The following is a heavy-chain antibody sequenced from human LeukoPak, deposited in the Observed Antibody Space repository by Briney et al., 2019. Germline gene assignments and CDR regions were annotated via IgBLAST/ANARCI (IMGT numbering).Heavy chain of an antibody. CDR2: ISGSGDTT. Sequence: GGSLRLSCAASGFTFSSYAMSWVRQAPGKGLEWVSGISGSGDTTHYADSVKGRFTITRDNSKNTVYLQMNSPRAEDTAVYYCAKDRTVGASYWYFGLWGRGTLVTVSS. CDR3: AKDRTVGASYWYFGL. J-gene: IGHJ2*01. V-gene: IGHV3-23*01. D-gene: IGHD1-26*01. CDR1: GFTFSSYA.